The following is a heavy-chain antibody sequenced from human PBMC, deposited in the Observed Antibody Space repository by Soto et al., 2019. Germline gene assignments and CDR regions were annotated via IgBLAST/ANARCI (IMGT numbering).Heavy chain of an antibody. Sequence: GXSVKVSFNASGYTFTSYYMHWVRQAPGQGLEWMGIINPSGGSTSYAQKFQGRVTMTRDTSTSTVYMELSSLRSEDTAVYYCARWGRSDDYWGQGTLVTVSS. CDR1: GYTFTSYY. D-gene: IGHD3-16*01. V-gene: IGHV1-46*03. CDR2: INPSGGST. J-gene: IGHJ4*02. CDR3: ARWGRSDDY.